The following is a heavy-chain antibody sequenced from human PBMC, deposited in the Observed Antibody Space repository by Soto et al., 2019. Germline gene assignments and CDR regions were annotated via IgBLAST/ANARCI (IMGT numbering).Heavy chain of an antibody. V-gene: IGHV1-18*01. D-gene: IGHD3-22*01. CDR2: INIYSGDA. Sequence: QVRLEQSGREVKKTGASVKDSCKASGYTFTSYGISWLRQAPGQDLEWMGWINIYSGDANYAQRFQDRVTMTRDTSTNTVYMEMRSLRSDDTAVYYCARALYYYDNSGLAYWGQGTLVTVSS. J-gene: IGHJ4*02. CDR1: GYTFTSYG. CDR3: ARALYYYDNSGLAY.